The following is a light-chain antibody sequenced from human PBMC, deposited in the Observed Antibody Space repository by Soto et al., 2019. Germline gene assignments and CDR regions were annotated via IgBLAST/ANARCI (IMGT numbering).Light chain of an antibody. CDR2: GAS. CDR3: QQYGSSPRT. Sequence: EIGLTQSPCTLSLSTGERATLSCRASQSVSSYLAWYQQKPGQAPRLLIYGASSRATGIPDRFSGSGSGTDFTLTISRLEPEDFAVYYCQQYGSSPRTFAQGTKVAIK. J-gene: IGKJ1*01. V-gene: IGKV3-20*01. CDR1: QSVSSY.